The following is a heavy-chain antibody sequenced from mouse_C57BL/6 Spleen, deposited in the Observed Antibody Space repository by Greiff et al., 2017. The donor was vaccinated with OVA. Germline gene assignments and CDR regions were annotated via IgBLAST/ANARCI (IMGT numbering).Heavy chain of an antibody. V-gene: IGHV1-55*01. CDR3: ARRCTTVVAGDY. CDR1: GYTFTSYW. CDR2: IYPGSGST. J-gene: IGHJ2*01. Sequence: VQLQQPGAELVKPGASVKMSCKASGYTFTSYWITWVKQRPGQGLEWIGDIYPGSGSTNYNEKFKSKATLTVDTSSSTAYMQLSSLTSEDSAVYYCARRCTTVVAGDYWGQGTTLTVSS. D-gene: IGHD1-1*01.